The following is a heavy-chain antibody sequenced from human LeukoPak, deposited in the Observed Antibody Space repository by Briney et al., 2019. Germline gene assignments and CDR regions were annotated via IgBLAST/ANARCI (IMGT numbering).Heavy chain of an antibody. V-gene: IGHV3-23*01. CDR1: GFTFSSYA. CDR3: AKYGSSSWYLKDNWFDP. Sequence: PGGSLRLSCAASGFTFSSYAMSWVRQAPGKGLEWVSAISGSGGSTYYADSVKGRFTISRDNSKNTLYLQMNSPRAEDTAVYYCAKYGSSSWYLKDNWFDPWGQGTLVTVSS. CDR2: ISGSGGST. J-gene: IGHJ5*02. D-gene: IGHD6-13*01.